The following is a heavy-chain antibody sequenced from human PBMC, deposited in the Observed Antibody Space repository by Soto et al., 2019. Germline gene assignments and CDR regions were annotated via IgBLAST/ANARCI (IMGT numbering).Heavy chain of an antibody. D-gene: IGHD2-15*01. J-gene: IGHJ5*02. CDR1: GFTFNSYP. V-gene: IGHV3-23*01. CDR3: ARNPPPWQLRPNKNWFDP. Sequence: GGSLRLSCAASGFTFNSYPMSWVRQAPGKGLEWVSVIPGSGGTTYYADSVQGRFTISRDNSKNALYLQMNSLRVEDTAVYYCARNPPPWQLRPNKNWFDPWGQGTLVTVSS. CDR2: IPGSGGTT.